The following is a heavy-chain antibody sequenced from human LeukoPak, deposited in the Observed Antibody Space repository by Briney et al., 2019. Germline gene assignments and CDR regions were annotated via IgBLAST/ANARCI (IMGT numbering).Heavy chain of an antibody. Sequence: ASVKVSCKASGYTFTAYYMHWVRQAPGQGLEWIGIINPSGGSTSYAQKFQGRVTMTRNTSISTAYMELSSLRSEDTAVYYCARGSYSGYDSHYYYYYMDVWGKGTTVTISS. CDR1: GYTFTAYY. D-gene: IGHD5-12*01. CDR2: INPSGGST. CDR3: ARGSYSGYDSHYYYYYMDV. V-gene: IGHV1-46*01. J-gene: IGHJ6*03.